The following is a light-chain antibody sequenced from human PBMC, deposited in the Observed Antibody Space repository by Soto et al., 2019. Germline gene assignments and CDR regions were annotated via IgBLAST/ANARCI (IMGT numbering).Light chain of an antibody. Sequence: DIQMTQSPSSLSASVGDRVTITCQASQDISNYLNWYQQKPGKAPKLLIYDASNLETGVPSRFSGSGSGTDFTFAISSLQPEDNATYYCQQYDNLPLTFGGGPKVEIK. J-gene: IGKJ4*01. CDR1: QDISNY. CDR2: DAS. CDR3: QQYDNLPLT. V-gene: IGKV1-33*01.